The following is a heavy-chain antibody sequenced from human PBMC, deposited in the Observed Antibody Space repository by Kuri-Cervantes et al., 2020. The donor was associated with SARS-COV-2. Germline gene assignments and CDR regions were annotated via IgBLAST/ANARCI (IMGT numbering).Heavy chain of an antibody. CDR1: GFTFSSYA. CDR3: GKDLDTYSESPAIDP. Sequence: GESLKISCAASGFTFSSYAMSWVRQAPGKGLEWVAGSSRNGIITDYADSVKGRVIISRDNSKSTLYLQMNRLRVEDTAVYYCGKDLDTYSESPAIDPWGPGTLVTVSS. V-gene: IGHV3-23*01. CDR2: SSRNGIIT. J-gene: IGHJ5*02. D-gene: IGHD5-12*01.